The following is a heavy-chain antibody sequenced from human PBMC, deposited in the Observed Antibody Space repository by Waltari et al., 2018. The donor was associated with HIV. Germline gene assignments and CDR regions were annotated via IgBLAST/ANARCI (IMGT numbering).Heavy chain of an antibody. Sequence: EVLLVESGGGVVQSCGSLRLACAAPGLTSLSYELKRLRQAPGKGLEWVSYISSSGSTIYYADSVKGRFTISRDNAKNSLYLQMNSLRAEDTAVYYCARVYDPYYFDYWGQGTLVTVSS. J-gene: IGHJ4*02. CDR1: GLTSLSYE. V-gene: IGHV3-48*03. D-gene: IGHD3-16*01. CDR3: ARVYDPYYFDY. CDR2: ISSSGSTI.